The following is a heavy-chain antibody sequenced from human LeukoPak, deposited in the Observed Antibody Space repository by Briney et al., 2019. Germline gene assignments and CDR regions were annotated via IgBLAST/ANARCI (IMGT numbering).Heavy chain of an antibody. J-gene: IGHJ4*02. D-gene: IGHD3-3*01. Sequence: SETLSLTCTVSGGSISSYYWSWIRLPPGKGLEWIGYIYYSGSTNYNPSLKSRVTISVDTSKNQFSLKLSSVTAADTAVYYCARGNTYYDFWSGYSGLDYWGQGTLVTVSS. V-gene: IGHV4-59*01. CDR2: IYYSGST. CDR3: ARGNTYYDFWSGYSGLDY. CDR1: GGSISSYY.